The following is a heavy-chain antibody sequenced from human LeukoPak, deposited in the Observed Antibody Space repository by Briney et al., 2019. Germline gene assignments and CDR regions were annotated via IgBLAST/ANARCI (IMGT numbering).Heavy chain of an antibody. CDR2: IYTSGST. Sequence: SETLSLTCTVSGGSISSYYWSWIRQPPGKGLEWIGYIYTSGSTNYNPSLKSRVTISVDTSKNQFSLKLSSVTAADTAVYYCARQGSDQGLDYYYYVDVWGKGTTVTVSS. J-gene: IGHJ6*03. CDR1: GGSISSYY. D-gene: IGHD3/OR15-3a*01. V-gene: IGHV4-4*09. CDR3: ARQGSDQGLDYYYYVDV.